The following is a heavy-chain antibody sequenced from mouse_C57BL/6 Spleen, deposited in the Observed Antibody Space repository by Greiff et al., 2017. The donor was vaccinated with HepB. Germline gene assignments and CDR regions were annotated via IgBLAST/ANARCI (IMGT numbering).Heavy chain of an antibody. Sequence: QVHVKQSGPGLVQPSQSLSITCTVSGFSLTSYGVHWVRQSPGKGLEWLGVIWSGGSTDYNAAFISRLSISKDNSKSQVFFKMNSLQADDTAIYYCARGGTTPAYWGQGTLVTVSA. V-gene: IGHV2-2*01. CDR1: GFSLTSYG. CDR3: ARGGTTPAY. CDR2: IWSGGST. D-gene: IGHD1-1*01. J-gene: IGHJ3*01.